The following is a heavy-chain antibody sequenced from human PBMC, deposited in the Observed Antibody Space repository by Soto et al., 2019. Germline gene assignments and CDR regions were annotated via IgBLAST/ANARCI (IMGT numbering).Heavy chain of an antibody. V-gene: IGHV1-8*01. CDR2: MNPNSGNT. Sequence: QVQLVQSGAEVKKPGASVKVSCKASGYTFTSYDINWVRQATGQGLEWMGWMNPNSGNTGYAQKFQCRVTMTRNTSISTAYMELSSLRSEDTAVYYCARGERGYCSGGSCRPGYWGQGTLVTVSS. CDR3: ARGERGYCSGGSCRPGY. CDR1: GYTFTSYD. J-gene: IGHJ4*02. D-gene: IGHD2-15*01.